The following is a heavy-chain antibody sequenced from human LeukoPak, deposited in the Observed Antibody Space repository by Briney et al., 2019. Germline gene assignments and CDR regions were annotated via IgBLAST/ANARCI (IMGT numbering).Heavy chain of an antibody. CDR2: IVVGSGNT. J-gene: IGHJ4*02. CDR3: AASSIAARQGVTGFDY. CDR1: GFTFTSSA. D-gene: IGHD6-6*01. Sequence: ASVKVSCKACGFTFTSSAMQWVRQARGQRLEWIGWIVVGSGNTNYAQKFQERVTITRDMSTSTAYMELSSLRSEDTAVYYCAASSIAARQGVTGFDYWGQGTLVTVSS. V-gene: IGHV1-58*02.